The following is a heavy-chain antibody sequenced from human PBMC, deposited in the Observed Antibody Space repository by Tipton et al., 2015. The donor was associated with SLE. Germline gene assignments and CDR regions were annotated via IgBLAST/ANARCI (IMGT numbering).Heavy chain of an antibody. J-gene: IGHJ4*02. CDR1: GFTFSSYA. CDR3: GRDLTADYSLES. CDR2: ISYDGSNK. V-gene: IGHV3-30*04. Sequence: SLRLSCAASGFTFSSYAMHWVRQAPGKGLEWVAVISYDGSNKYYADSVKGRFTISRDNSKNTLYLQMNSLRAEDTAVYYWGRDLTADYSLESWGPGHLVTVSS. D-gene: IGHD5-12*01.